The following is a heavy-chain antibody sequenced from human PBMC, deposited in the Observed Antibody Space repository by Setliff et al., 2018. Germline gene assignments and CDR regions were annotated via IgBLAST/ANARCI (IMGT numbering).Heavy chain of an antibody. CDR2: IYYSGST. J-gene: IGHJ5*02. CDR3: ARLGSARYDSSGYYPDNWFDP. V-gene: IGHV4-39*01. Sequence: SATLSLTCTVSGGSISSSSYYWGWIRQPPGKGLEWIGSIYYSGSTYYNPSLKSRVTISVDTSKNQFYLKLSSVTAADTAVYYCARLGSARYDSSGYYPDNWFDPWGQGTLVTVSS. D-gene: IGHD3-22*01. CDR1: GGSISSSSYY.